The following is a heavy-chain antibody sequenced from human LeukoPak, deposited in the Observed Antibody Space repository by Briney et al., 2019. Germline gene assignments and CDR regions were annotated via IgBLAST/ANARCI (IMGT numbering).Heavy chain of an antibody. J-gene: IGHJ3*02. D-gene: IGHD3-16*01. V-gene: IGHV3-23*01. CDR1: GFTFSSYA. CDR3: AKDGGGAFDI. Sequence: GGSLRLSCAASGFTFSSYAMSWVRQAPGKWLEWVSSISGSGGSTYYADSVKGRFTISRDNSKNTLYLQMDSLRAEDTAVYYCAKDGGGAFDIWGQGTMVTVSS. CDR2: ISGSGGST.